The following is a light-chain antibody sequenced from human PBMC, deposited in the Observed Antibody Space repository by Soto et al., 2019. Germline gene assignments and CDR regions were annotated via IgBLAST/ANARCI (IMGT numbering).Light chain of an antibody. CDR2: DAS. J-gene: IGKJ3*01. Sequence: EMVLTQSPASLSLSPGERATLSCRASQSISSYLAWYQQKPDQAPRLLIYDASNRATDIPARFSGSGSGTDFTLTIISLELEDFAVYYCHQRSTWPFTFGPGTKVDIK. CDR1: QSISSY. CDR3: HQRSTWPFT. V-gene: IGKV3-11*01.